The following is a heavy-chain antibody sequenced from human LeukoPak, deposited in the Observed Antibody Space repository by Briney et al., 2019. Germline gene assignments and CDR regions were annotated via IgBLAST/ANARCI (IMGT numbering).Heavy chain of an antibody. CDR1: GYTFTSYG. J-gene: IGHJ4*02. V-gene: IGHV1-18*01. Sequence: ASVKVSCKASGYTFTSYGISWVRQAPGRGLEWMGWISAYNGNTNYAQKLQGRVTMTTDTSTSTAYMELRSLRSDDTAVYYCARESPSSIAVAGTYFDYWGQGTLVTVSS. CDR3: ARESPSSIAVAGTYFDY. CDR2: ISAYNGNT. D-gene: IGHD6-19*01.